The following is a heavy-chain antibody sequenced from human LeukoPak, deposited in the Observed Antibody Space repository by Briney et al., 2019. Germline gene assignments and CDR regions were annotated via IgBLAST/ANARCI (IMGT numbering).Heavy chain of an antibody. D-gene: IGHD4/OR15-4a*01. CDR1: GFTFDDYA. J-gene: IGHJ4*02. CDR2: ISWNSGSI. V-gene: IGHV3-9*01. CDR3: AGLDTTVVHEGGY. Sequence: GRSLRLSCAASGFTFDDYAMHWVRQVPGKGLEWVSGISWNSGSIGYADSVKGRFTISRDNAKNSLYLQMNSLRVEDTAVYYCAGLDTTVVHEGGYWGQGTLVTVSS.